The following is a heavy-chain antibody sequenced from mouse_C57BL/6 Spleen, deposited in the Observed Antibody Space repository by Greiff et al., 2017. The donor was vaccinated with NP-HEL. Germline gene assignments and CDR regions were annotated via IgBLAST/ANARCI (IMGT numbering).Heavy chain of an antibody. CDR1: GFNIKDYY. CDR3: TTLSGVAY. CDR2: IDPENGDT. V-gene: IGHV14-4*01. D-gene: IGHD6-2*01. J-gene: IGHJ3*01. Sequence: VQLKESGAELVRPGASVKLSCTASGFNIKDYYMHWVKQRPEQGLEWIGWIDPENGDTEYASKFQGKATITADTSSNTAYLQLSSLTSEDTAVYYCTTLSGVAYWGQGTLVTVSA.